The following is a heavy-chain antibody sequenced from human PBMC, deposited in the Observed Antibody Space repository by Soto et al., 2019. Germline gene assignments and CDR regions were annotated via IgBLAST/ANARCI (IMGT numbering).Heavy chain of an antibody. J-gene: IGHJ3*02. CDR1: GFTFSGSA. D-gene: IGHD6-19*01. CDR2: IRSKANSDAT. V-gene: IGHV3-73*01. CDR3: IRSYSSVTYDAFDI. Sequence: EVQLVESGGGLVQPGGSLKLSCTASGFTFSGSAMHWVRQASGKGLEWVGRIRSKANSDATAYAASVKGRFTISRDDSKNTAYLPMNSLRAEDTAVYYCIRSYSSVTYDAFDIWGQGTMVTVSS.